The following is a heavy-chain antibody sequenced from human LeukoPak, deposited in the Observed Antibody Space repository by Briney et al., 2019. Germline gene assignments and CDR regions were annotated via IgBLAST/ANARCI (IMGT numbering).Heavy chain of an antibody. CDR3: ARDYGYYYDSSGYFFDY. CDR1: GFTFSSYW. V-gene: IGHV3-74*01. D-gene: IGHD3-22*01. CDR2: INSDGSST. J-gene: IGHJ4*02. Sequence: GGSLRLSCAASGFTFSSYWMSWVRQAPGKGLVWVSRINSDGSSTSYADSVKGRFTISRDNAKNTLYLQMNSLRAEDTAVYYCARDYGYYYDSSGYFFDYWGQGTLVTVSS.